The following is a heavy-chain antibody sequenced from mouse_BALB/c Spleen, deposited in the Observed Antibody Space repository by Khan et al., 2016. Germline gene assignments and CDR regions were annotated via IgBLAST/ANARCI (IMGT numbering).Heavy chain of an antibody. CDR3: ARDRYYGTSYFDY. CDR2: IWAGGST. CDR1: GFSLTTYG. J-gene: IGHJ2*01. Sequence: QVQLKQSGPGLVAPSQSLSITCTVSGFSLTTYGVHWVRQPPGKGLEWLGVIWAGGSTNYNSALMSRLSISKDNSKSQVFLKMNSLQTDYTATYYCARDRYYGTSYFDYWGQGTTLTVAS. V-gene: IGHV2-9*02. D-gene: IGHD1-1*01.